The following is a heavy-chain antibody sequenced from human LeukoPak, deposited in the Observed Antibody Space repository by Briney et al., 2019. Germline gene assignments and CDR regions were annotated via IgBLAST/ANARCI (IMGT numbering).Heavy chain of an antibody. J-gene: IGHJ4*02. V-gene: IGHV4-39*01. CDR3: ASSVWWNYLFSDN. CDR1: GGSISSGTYY. D-gene: IGHD2-21*01. CDR2: IYYSGRT. Sequence: SETLSLTCTVSGGSISSGTYYRGWIRQPPGKGLEWIGSIYYSGRTYYNPSLKSRVTISVDTSKNQFSLKVTSVTAADTAVYYCASSVWWNYLFSDNWGQGTLVTVSS.